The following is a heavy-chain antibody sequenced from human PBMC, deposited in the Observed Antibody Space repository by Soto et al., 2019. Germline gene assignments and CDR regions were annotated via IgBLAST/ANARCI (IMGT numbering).Heavy chain of an antibody. CDR1: GGSFSGYY. V-gene: IGHV4-34*01. J-gene: IGHJ4*02. CDR3: ARKSLRYFDWLSATYFDY. CDR2: INHSGST. Sequence: SETLSLTCAVYGGSFSGYYWSWIRQPPGKGLEWIGEINHSGSTNYNLSLKSRVTISVDTSKNQFSLKLSSVTAADTAVYYCARKSLRYFDWLSATYFDYCGQGTLVTVSS. D-gene: IGHD3-9*01.